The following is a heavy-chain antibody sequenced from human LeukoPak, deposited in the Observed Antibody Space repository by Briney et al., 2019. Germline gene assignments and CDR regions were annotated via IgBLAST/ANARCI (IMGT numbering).Heavy chain of an antibody. D-gene: IGHD6-19*01. CDR1: GFTFSSYD. Sequence: PGGSLRLSCAASGFTFSSYDMHWVRQATGKGLEWVSAIGTAGDTYYPGSVKGRFTISRENAKNSLYLQMNSLRAGDTAVYYCARGTYDSSGWYEGHFDYWGRGTLVTVSS. CDR3: ARGTYDSSGWYEGHFDY. CDR2: IGTAGDT. V-gene: IGHV3-13*01. J-gene: IGHJ4*02.